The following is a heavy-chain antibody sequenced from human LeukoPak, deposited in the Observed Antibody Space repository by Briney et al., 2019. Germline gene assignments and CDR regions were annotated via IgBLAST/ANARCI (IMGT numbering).Heavy chain of an antibody. CDR3: ARSNYYGSGSYYNSDY. CDR1: GFSFSTYA. V-gene: IGHV3-30*04. CDR2: ISYDGSNK. Sequence: GTSLRLSCGASGFSFSTYAMHWVRQAPGKGLEWVAVISYDGSNKYYADSVKGRFTISRDNSKNTLYLQMNSLRAEDTAVYYCARSNYYGSGSYYNSDYWGQGTLVTVSS. J-gene: IGHJ4*02. D-gene: IGHD3-10*01.